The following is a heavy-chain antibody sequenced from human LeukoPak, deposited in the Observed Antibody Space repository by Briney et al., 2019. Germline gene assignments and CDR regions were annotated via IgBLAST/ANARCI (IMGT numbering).Heavy chain of an antibody. V-gene: IGHV1-46*01. CDR2: IYTNDGSA. CDR1: GSTFPSYY. J-gene: IGHJ1*01. D-gene: IGHD6-13*01. Sequence: ASVKVSCKASGSTFPSYYLHWVRQAPGQRPEWMGIIYTNDGSARYAQKFQGRVTMTRDTSTGTVYMELSSLSSDDTAVYYCARARAAAGAQYFQHWGQGTLVSASS. CDR3: ARARAAAGAQYFQH.